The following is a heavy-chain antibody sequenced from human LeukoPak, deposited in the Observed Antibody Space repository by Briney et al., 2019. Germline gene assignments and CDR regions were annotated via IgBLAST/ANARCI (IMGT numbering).Heavy chain of an antibody. D-gene: IGHD4-17*01. J-gene: IGHJ5*02. CDR3: ARHTGGDYGDYVGWFDP. CDR2: IYTSGST. Sequence: SETLSLACTVSGGSISSCYWSWIRQPPGKGLGWIGYIYTSGSTNYNPSLKSRVTISVDTSKNQFSLKLSSVTAADTAVYYCARHTGGDYGDYVGWFDPWGQGTLVTVSS. CDR1: GGSISSCY. V-gene: IGHV4-4*09.